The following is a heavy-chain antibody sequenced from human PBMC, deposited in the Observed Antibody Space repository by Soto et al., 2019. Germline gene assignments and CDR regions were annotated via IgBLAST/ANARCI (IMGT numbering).Heavy chain of an antibody. D-gene: IGHD3-16*01. V-gene: IGHV4-4*07. Sequence: QVQLQESGPGLVKPSETLSLTCNVSGDSMSKYYLSWVRQPAGKGLEWIGRIWTSGSTNYNPSLKSRVTMSLDTSKKHFSLDLKSVTAADTAVYYCARTVGAAYYFDFWGQGVLVTVSS. CDR1: GDSMSKYY. J-gene: IGHJ4*02. CDR3: ARTVGAAYYFDF. CDR2: IWTSGST.